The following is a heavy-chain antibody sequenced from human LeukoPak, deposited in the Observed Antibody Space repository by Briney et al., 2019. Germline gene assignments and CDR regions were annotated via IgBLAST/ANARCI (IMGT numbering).Heavy chain of an antibody. Sequence: GGSLRLSCAASGFTFSNHYVDWVRQAPEKGLEWVGRIRTKANSYTTEYAASVKGRFTISRDDSKNSLYLQMNSLKTEDTAVYYCARDSAAAGDYWGQGTLVTVSS. D-gene: IGHD6-13*01. V-gene: IGHV3-72*01. CDR2: IRTKANSYTT. CDR1: GFTFSNHY. J-gene: IGHJ4*02. CDR3: ARDSAAAGDY.